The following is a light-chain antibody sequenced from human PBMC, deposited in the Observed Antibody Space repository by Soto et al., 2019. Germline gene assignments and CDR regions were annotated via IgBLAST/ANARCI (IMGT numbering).Light chain of an antibody. J-gene: IGKJ5*01. V-gene: IGKV3-20*01. CDR3: QQSYSSPIT. CDR1: QSVSSSY. CDR2: SAS. Sequence: EIVLTQSPGTLSLSPGERATLSCRTSQSVSSSYLAWYQQKPGQAPRLLIHSASSRATGIPDRFSGSGSGTDFTLTISSLQPEDFTTYYCQQSYSSPITFGQGTRLEIK.